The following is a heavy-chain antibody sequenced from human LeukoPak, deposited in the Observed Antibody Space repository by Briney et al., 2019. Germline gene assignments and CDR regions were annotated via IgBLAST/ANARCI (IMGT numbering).Heavy chain of an antibody. V-gene: IGHV3-9*01. CDR1: GFTFDDYA. Sequence: GRSLRLSCAASGFTFDDYAMHWVRQAPGKGLEWVSGISWNSGSIGYADSVKGRFTISRDNAKNSLYLQMNSLRAEDTALYYCAKIAGKPSVSYSGYFDYWGQGTLVTVSS. D-gene: IGHD1-26*01. CDR2: ISWNSGSI. J-gene: IGHJ4*02. CDR3: AKIAGKPSVSYSGYFDY.